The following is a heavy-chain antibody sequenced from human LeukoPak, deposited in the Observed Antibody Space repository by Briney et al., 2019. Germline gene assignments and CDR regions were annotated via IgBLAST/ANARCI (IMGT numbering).Heavy chain of an antibody. J-gene: IGHJ6*02. CDR2: IDSDGSST. Sequence: GGSLRLSCAASGFTFSSYWMHWVRQAPGKGLVWVSRIDSDGSSTSYADSVKGRFTISRDNSKNTLYLQMNSLRAEDTAVYYCARDFEYSSTRTLYYGMDVWGQGTTVTVSS. CDR3: ARDFEYSSTRTLYYGMDV. D-gene: IGHD2-2*01. V-gene: IGHV3-74*01. CDR1: GFTFSSYW.